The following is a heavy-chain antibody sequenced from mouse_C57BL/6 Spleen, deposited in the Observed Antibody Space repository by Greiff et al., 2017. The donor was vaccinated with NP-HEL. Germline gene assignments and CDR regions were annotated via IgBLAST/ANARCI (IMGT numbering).Heavy chain of an antibody. J-gene: IGHJ4*01. V-gene: IGHV5-16*01. CDR1: GFTFSDYY. CDR2: INYDGSST. CDR3: ARDSGDYAMDY. D-gene: IGHD3-2*02. Sequence: EVKLVESEGGLVQPGSSMKLSCTASGFTFSDYYMAWVRQVPEKGLEWVANINYDGSSTYYLDSLKSRFIISRDNAKNILYLQMSSLKSEDTATYYCARDSGDYAMDYWGQGTSVTVSS.